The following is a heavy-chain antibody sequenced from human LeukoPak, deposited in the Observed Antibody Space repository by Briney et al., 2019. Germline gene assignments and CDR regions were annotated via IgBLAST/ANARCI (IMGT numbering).Heavy chain of an antibody. J-gene: IGHJ3*02. D-gene: IGHD6-19*01. Sequence: GGSLRLSCAASGFTFNTYWMHWVRQAPGKGLVWVSRINSAGSSTTYADSVKGRFTISRDNAKNTLYLQMNSLRAEDTAVYYCATDSSGKDDAFDIWGQGTMVTVSS. CDR3: ATDSSGKDDAFDI. CDR1: GFTFNTYW. CDR2: INSAGSST. V-gene: IGHV3-74*01.